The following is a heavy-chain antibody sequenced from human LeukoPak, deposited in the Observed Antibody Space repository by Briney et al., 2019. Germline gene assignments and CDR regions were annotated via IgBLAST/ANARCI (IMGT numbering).Heavy chain of an antibody. CDR2: INPNSVGT. V-gene: IGHV1-2*02. J-gene: IGHJ5*02. D-gene: IGHD5-12*01. CDR3: AREADIVATTDWFDP. Sequence: ASVKVSCKASGYTFTGYYMHWVRQAPGQGLEWMGWINPNSVGTNYAQKFQGRVTMTRDTSISTAYMELSRLRSDDTAVYYCAREADIVATTDWFDPWGQGTLVTVSS. CDR1: GYTFTGYY.